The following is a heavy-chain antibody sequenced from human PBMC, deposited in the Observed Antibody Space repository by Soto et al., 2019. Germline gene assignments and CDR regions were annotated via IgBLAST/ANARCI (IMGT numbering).Heavy chain of an antibody. J-gene: IGHJ4*02. Sequence: QVQLQESGPGLVKPSETLSLTCTVSGGSISSYYWSWIRQPPGKGLEWIGYIYYSGSTNYNPSLKSRVTISVDTSKNPFSLKRSSVTAADTAVYYCARHGPGSSGWWDYWGQGTLVTVSS. V-gene: IGHV4-59*08. CDR2: IYYSGST. CDR3: ARHGPGSSGWWDY. CDR1: GGSISSYY. D-gene: IGHD6-19*01.